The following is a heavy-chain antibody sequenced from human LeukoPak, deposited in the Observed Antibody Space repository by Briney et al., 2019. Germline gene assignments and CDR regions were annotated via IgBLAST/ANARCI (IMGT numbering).Heavy chain of an antibody. V-gene: IGHV4-59*08. D-gene: IGHD5-18*01. CDR3: ARQTAKNVDTARFDS. J-gene: IGHJ4*02. CDR2: IYYSGTT. CDR1: GGSISHYY. Sequence: PSETLSLTCTVSGGSISHYYWSWIRQPPGKGLEWIGYIYYSGTTNYSPSLNSRVNISLDTAKNQFSLRLSSVTAADTAVYYCARQTAKNVDTARFDSWGQGTLVTVPS.